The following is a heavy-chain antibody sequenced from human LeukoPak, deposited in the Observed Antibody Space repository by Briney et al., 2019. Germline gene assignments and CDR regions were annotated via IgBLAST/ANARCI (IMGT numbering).Heavy chain of an antibody. V-gene: IGHV3-48*01. CDR2: ISSSSSTI. J-gene: IGHJ6*03. Sequence: PGGSLRLSCAASGFTFSSYSMNWVRQAPGKGLQWVSYISSSSSTIYYADSVKGRFTISRDNAKNSLYLQMNSLRAEDTAVYYCARDGSRYCSSTSCYIYYYYYIDVWGKGTTVTFSS. CDR1: GFTFSSYS. D-gene: IGHD2-2*01. CDR3: ARDGSRYCSSTSCYIYYYYYIDV.